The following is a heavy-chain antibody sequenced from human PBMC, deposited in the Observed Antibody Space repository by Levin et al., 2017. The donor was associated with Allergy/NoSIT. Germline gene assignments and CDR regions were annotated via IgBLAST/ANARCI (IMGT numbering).Heavy chain of an antibody. Sequence: SVKVSCKASGGTFSSYAISWVRQAPGQGLEWMGGIIPIFGTANYAQKFKGKVTITADKSTSTAYMELSSLRSEDTAVYYCARDVGQRPIVSSSWYEGRVVNWFDPWGQGTLVTVSS. V-gene: IGHV1-69*06. CDR2: IIPIFGTA. CDR1: GGTFSSYA. CDR3: ARDVGQRPIVSSSWYEGRVVNWFDP. D-gene: IGHD6-13*01. J-gene: IGHJ5*02.